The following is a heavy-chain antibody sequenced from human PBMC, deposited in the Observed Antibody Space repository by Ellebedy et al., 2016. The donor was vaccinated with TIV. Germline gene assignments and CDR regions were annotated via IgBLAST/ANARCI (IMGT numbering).Heavy chain of an antibody. Sequence: GGSLRLSCAASGFSFSSFPMHWVRQAPGKGLDWVAFISFDGSIKYYADSVKGRFTISRDNSKNTLFLQMNSLRTDDTAVYFCASDTAMIDYFFNYWGQGTLVTVSS. D-gene: IGHD5-18*01. V-gene: IGHV3-30-3*01. CDR1: GFSFSSFP. CDR2: ISFDGSIK. CDR3: ASDTAMIDYFFNY. J-gene: IGHJ4*02.